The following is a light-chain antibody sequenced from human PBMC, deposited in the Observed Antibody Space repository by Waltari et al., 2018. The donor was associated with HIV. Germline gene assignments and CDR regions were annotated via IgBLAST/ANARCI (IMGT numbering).Light chain of an antibody. Sequence: QAGLTQPPSVSKGMRPTATLTCTGNTHNVGNQGAAWLQQHQCHPPKLLSYRDNKRPSGISERFSASRSGNTASLTITGVQPEDEADYFCATWDISLSAVVFGGGTTLTVL. CDR3: ATWDISLSAVV. CDR2: RDN. CDR1: THNVGNQG. J-gene: IGLJ2*01. V-gene: IGLV10-54*04.